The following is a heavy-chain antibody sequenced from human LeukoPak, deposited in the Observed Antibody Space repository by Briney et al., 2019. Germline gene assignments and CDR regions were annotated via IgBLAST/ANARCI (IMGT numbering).Heavy chain of an antibody. CDR1: GGSISSGDYY. CDR2: IYYSGST. D-gene: IGHD3-10*01. Sequence: SETLSLTCTVSGGSISSGDYYWSWIRQPPGKGLEWNGYIYYSGSTYYNPSLKSRVTISVDTSKNQFSLKLSSVTAADTAVYYCGRGEYYYGSGSPFDYWGQGTLSPSPQ. J-gene: IGHJ4*02. V-gene: IGHV4-30-4*08. CDR3: GRGEYYYGSGSPFDY.